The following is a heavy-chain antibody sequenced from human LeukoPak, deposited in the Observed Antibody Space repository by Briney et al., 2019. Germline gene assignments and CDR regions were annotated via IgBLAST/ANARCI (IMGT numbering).Heavy chain of an antibody. D-gene: IGHD6-19*01. J-gene: IGHJ4*02. V-gene: IGHV1-2*06. CDR2: INPNSGGT. CDR1: GYTFTGYY. CDR3: ARDIIYGVAVAGTDY. Sequence: GASVKVSCKASGYTFTGYYMHWVRQAPGQALEWMGRINPNSGGTNYAQKFQGRVTMTRDTSISTAYMELSRLRSDDTAVYYCARDIIYGVAVAGTDYWGQGTLVTVSS.